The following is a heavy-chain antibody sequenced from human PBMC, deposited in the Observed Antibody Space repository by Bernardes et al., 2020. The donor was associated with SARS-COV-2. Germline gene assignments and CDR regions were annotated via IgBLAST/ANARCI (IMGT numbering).Heavy chain of an antibody. V-gene: IGHV1-2*02. CDR2: INPKSGAT. Sequence: ASVKVSCKASGYTFTAYYIHWVRQAPGQGLEWIGWINPKSGATNSGQRFQDRVTMTRDTSISTAYMELSRLRSDDTAVYYCARGGNIAVVPAAMNWFDPWGQGTLVTASS. D-gene: IGHD2-2*01. J-gene: IGHJ5*02. CDR1: GYTFTAYY. CDR3: ARGGNIAVVPAAMNWFDP.